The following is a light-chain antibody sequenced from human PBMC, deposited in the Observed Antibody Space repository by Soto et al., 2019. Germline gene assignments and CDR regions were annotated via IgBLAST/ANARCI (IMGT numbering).Light chain of an antibody. CDR3: QQSWT. CDR2: GAS. V-gene: IGKV3-15*01. Sequence: EIVMTQSPATLSVSPRERATLSCRASQSVSSNLAWYQQKPGQAPRLLIYGASTRATGIPARFSGSGSGTEFTLTISSLQSEDFAVYYCQQSWTFGQGTKVEIK. CDR1: QSVSSN. J-gene: IGKJ1*01.